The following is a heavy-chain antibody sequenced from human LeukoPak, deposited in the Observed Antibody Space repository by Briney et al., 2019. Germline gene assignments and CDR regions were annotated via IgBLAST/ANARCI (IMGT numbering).Heavy chain of an antibody. V-gene: IGHV3-23*01. CDR1: GFSFSSYA. D-gene: IGHD3-9*01. CDR3: AKFRNVLRYFDWLIDY. J-gene: IGHJ4*02. Sequence: PGGSLRLSCATSGFSFSSYAMSWVRQAPGKGLEWVSAMSSSGDGRYYAASVRGRFTISRDTSRSTLYLQMSSLRAEDTAVYYCAKFRNVLRYFDWLIDYWGQGTLVTVSS. CDR2: MSSSGDGR.